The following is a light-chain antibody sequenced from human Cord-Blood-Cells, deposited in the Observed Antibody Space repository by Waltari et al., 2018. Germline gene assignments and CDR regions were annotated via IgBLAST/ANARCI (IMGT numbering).Light chain of an antibody. CDR3: QQYDNLLFT. V-gene: IGKV1-33*01. J-gene: IGKJ3*01. Sequence: DIQMNQSPSSLSASVGDRVTITCQASQDISNYLNWYQQKQGKAHKLLIYDASNLETGVPSRFSGSGSGTDFTFTISSLQPEDIATYYCQQYDNLLFTFGPGTKVDI. CDR2: DAS. CDR1: QDISNY.